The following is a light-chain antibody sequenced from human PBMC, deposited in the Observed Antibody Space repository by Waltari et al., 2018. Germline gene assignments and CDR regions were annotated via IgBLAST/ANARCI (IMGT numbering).Light chain of an antibody. Sequence: DIQMTQSPSSLSASVGDTVTITCQASQAIDNDLNWYQQKPGKAPKLLLYRASSLQSGIPSQFSGRGSGTDFTLTISDLQPEDFATYFCQQGYSYPLTFGGGTKVEI. CDR2: RAS. CDR1: QAIDND. V-gene: IGKV1-17*02. CDR3: QQGYSYPLT. J-gene: IGKJ4*02.